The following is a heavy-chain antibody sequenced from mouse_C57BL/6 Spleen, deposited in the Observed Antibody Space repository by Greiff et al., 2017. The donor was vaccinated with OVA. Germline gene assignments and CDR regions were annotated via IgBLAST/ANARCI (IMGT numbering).Heavy chain of an antibody. Sequence: EVKVEESGGGLVQPGGSLKLSCAASGIDFSRYWMSWVRRAPGKGLEWIGEINPDSSTINYAPSLKDKFIISRDNAKNTLYLQMIKVRSEDTALYYCARPIYDGYYGGYFDVWGTGTTVTVSS. V-gene: IGHV4-1*01. J-gene: IGHJ1*03. CDR1: GIDFSRYW. D-gene: IGHD2-3*01. CDR3: ARPIYDGYYGGYFDV. CDR2: INPDSSTI.